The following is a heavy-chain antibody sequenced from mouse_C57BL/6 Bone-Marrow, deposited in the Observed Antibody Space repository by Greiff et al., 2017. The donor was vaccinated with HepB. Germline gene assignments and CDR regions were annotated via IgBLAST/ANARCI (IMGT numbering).Heavy chain of an antibody. J-gene: IGHJ2*01. D-gene: IGHD1-1*01. CDR3: TTSPGYYGSSHYFDY. CDR2: IDPENGDT. V-gene: IGHV14-4*01. Sequence: VHVKQSGAELVRPGASVKLSCTASGFNIKDDYMHWVKQRPEQGLEWIGWIDPENGDTEYASKFQGKATITADTSSNTAYLQLSSLTSEDTAVSYCTTSPGYYGSSHYFDYWGQGTTLTVSS. CDR1: GFNIKDDY.